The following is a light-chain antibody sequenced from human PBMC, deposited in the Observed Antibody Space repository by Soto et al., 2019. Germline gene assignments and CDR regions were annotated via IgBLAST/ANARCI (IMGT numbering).Light chain of an antibody. J-gene: IGKJ1*01. Sequence: DIQMTQSPSTLSGSVGDRVTITCRASQTISSWLAWYQQKPGKAPKLLIYKASTLKSGVPSRFSGSGSGTEFTLTIRSLQPDDFATYYCKHYNSYSEALGQGTKVDIK. CDR3: KHYNSYSEA. CDR1: QTISSW. V-gene: IGKV1-5*03. CDR2: KAS.